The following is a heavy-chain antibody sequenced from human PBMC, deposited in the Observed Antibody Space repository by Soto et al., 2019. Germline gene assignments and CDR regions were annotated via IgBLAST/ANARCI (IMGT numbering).Heavy chain of an antibody. CDR3: AAHIEYSRPSGFPFDY. D-gene: IGHD6-6*01. J-gene: IGHJ4*02. CDR2: ISGSGGST. V-gene: IGHV3-23*01. CDR1: GFTFSSYA. Sequence: GGSLRLSCAASGFTFSSYAMSWVRQAPGKGLEWVSAISGSGGSTYYADSVKGRFTISRDNSKNTLYLQMNSLRAEDTAGYYFAAHIEYSRPSGFPFDYWGQGTLVTVS.